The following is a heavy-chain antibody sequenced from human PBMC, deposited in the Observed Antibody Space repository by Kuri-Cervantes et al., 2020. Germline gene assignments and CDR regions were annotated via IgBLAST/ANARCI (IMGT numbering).Heavy chain of an antibody. V-gene: IGHV1-2*02. CDR1: GYTFTGYY. J-gene: IGHJ6*02. D-gene: IGHD2/OR15-2a*01. CDR2: INPNSGDT. CDR3: ARDCALLSYYYYGMDV. Sequence: ASVKVSCKASGYTFTGYYMHWVRQAPGQGLEWMGWINPNSGDTNYAQKFQGRVTMTRDTSISTAYMELSRLRSDDTAVYYCARDCALLSYYYYGMDVWGQGTTVTVSS.